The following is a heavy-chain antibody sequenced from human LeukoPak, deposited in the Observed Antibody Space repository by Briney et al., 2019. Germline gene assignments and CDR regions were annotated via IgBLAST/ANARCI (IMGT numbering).Heavy chain of an antibody. Sequence: GGSLRLSCAASGFTFTSYAMSWVRQAPGKGLEWVAAISGAGGRTYYVDSVKGRFTISRDNTKNTLYLQMSSLRGEDTAVYYCAKEANWNFYMDVWGKGTTVTVSS. D-gene: IGHD1-1*01. J-gene: IGHJ6*03. CDR1: GFTFTSYA. V-gene: IGHV3-23*01. CDR3: AKEANWNFYMDV. CDR2: ISGAGGRT.